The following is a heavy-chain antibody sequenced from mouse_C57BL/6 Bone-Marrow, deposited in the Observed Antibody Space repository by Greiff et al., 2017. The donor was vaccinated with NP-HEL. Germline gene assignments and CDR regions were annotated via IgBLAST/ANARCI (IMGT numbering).Heavy chain of an antibody. CDR3: VRDQTSEDYYGSSPYYAMDY. CDR1: GFTFNTYT. D-gene: IGHD1-1*01. CDR2: IRSKSSNYAT. J-gene: IGHJ4*01. V-gene: IGHV10-3*01. Sequence: EVQLQESGGGLVQPKGSLKLSCAASGFTFNTYTMHWVRQAPGKGLEWVARIRSKSSNYATYYADSVKDRFTISRDDSQSMLYLQMNNLKTEDTAMYYCVRDQTSEDYYGSSPYYAMDYWGQGTSVTVSS.